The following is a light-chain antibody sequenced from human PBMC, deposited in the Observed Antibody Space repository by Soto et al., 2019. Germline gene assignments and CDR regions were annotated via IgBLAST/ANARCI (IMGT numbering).Light chain of an antibody. Sequence: QPVLTQPPSVSGAPGQRVTISCSGRSSNIGAGYDVHWYQQLPGTAPKLLIYGNSNRPSGVPDRFSGSKSGTSASLAITGLQAEDEADCYCQSYDSSLSGSGVFGGGTKVTVL. CDR1: SSNIGAGYD. CDR2: GNS. CDR3: QSYDSSLSGSGV. V-gene: IGLV1-40*01. J-gene: IGLJ3*02.